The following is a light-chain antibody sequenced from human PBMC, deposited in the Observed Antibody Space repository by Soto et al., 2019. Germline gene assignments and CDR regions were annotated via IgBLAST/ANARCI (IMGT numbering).Light chain of an antibody. CDR1: RSNIGGTNY. CDR2: SNN. CDR3: ASWDDRLGAVI. V-gene: IGLV1-47*02. J-gene: IGLJ2*01. Sequence: QSVLSQPPSASGTPGQRVFISCSGSRSNIGGTNYAYWYQQPPGAAPKLLMHSNNLRPSGVPERISGSKSGTSASLAISGLRSEDEAVYYCASWDDRLGAVIFGGGTKVTVL.